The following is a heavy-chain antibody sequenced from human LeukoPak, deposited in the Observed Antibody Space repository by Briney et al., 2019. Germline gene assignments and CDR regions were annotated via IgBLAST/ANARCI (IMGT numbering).Heavy chain of an antibody. J-gene: IGHJ4*02. CDR2: IYYSGST. V-gene: IGHV4-31*03. Sequence: SQTLSLTCTVSVGSISSGNYYWSWIRQHPGKGLEWIGYIYYSGSTYYNPSLKSRVTISRDTSKNQFSLKLSSVTAADTAVYYCARRIVVAGLFDYWGQGTLVTVSS. CDR1: VGSISSGNYY. D-gene: IGHD6-19*01. CDR3: ARRIVVAGLFDY.